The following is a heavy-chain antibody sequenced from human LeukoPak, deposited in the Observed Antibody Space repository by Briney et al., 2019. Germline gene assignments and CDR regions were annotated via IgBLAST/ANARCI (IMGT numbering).Heavy chain of an antibody. V-gene: IGHV1-46*01. J-gene: IGHJ4*02. CDR2: INPSGGST. CDR1: GYTFTSYY. Sequence: GASVKVSCKASGYTFTSYYMHWVRQAPGQGLEWMGIINPSGGSTSYAQKFLGRVTVTRDTSTSTVSMELSSLRSEDTAVYYCAKFSRLADRYLDYWGQGTLVTVSS. CDR3: AKFSRLADRYLDY. D-gene: IGHD3-3*01.